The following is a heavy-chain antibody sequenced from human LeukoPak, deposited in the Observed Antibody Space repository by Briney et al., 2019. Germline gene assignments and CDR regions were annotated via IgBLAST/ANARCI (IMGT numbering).Heavy chain of an antibody. V-gene: IGHV4-39*07. J-gene: IGHJ4*02. Sequence: SETLSLTCTLSGDSISSSSFYWGWLRQPPGKGLEWIGSISNTGSTYYNPSLKSRVTISVDTSKNQFSLKLSSVTAADTAVYYCARYYYDSSGYFLDYWGQGTLVTVSS. CDR3: ARYYYDSSGYFLDY. D-gene: IGHD3-22*01. CDR1: GDSISSSSFY. CDR2: ISNTGST.